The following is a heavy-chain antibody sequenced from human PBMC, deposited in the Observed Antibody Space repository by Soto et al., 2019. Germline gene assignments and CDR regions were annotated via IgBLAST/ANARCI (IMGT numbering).Heavy chain of an antibody. V-gene: IGHV3-73*01. CDR1: GFTFSGSA. Sequence: EVQLVESGGGLVQPGGSLKLSCAASGFTFSGSAMHCVRQASGKGLEWVGRIRSKANSYATAYAASVKGRFTISRDDSKNTAYLQMNSLKTEDSAVYYCTSLDHVGYSSGWFGYWGQGTLVTVSS. J-gene: IGHJ4*02. CDR2: IRSKANSYAT. CDR3: TSLDHVGYSSGWFGY. D-gene: IGHD6-19*01.